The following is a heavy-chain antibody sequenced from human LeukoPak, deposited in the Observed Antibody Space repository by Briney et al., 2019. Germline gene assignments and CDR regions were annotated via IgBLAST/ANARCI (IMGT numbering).Heavy chain of an antibody. D-gene: IGHD3-9*01. Sequence: PGGSLRLSCAASGFTFSDYYMSWIRQAPGKGLEWVSYISSSGSTIYYADSVKGRFTISRDNAKNSLYLQMNSLRAEDTAVYYCARDLGGIRYFDWLPPLPDYWGQGTLVTVSS. CDR1: GFTFSDYY. J-gene: IGHJ4*02. CDR3: ARDLGGIRYFDWLPPLPDY. V-gene: IGHV3-11*04. CDR2: ISSSGSTI.